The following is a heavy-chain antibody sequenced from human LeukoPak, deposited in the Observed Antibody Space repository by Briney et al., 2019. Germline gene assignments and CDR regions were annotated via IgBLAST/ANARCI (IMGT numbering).Heavy chain of an antibody. CDR1: GYTFTSYD. CDR3: ARGLHSRSWVGYYYYYYMDV. J-gene: IGHJ6*03. D-gene: IGHD6-13*01. Sequence: ASVKVSCKASGYTFTSYDINWVRQATGQGLEWMGWMNPNSGNTGYAQKFQGRVTMTRNTSISTAYMELSSLRSEDTAVYYCARGLHSRSWVGYYYYYYMDVWGKGTTVTISS. V-gene: IGHV1-8*01. CDR2: MNPNSGNT.